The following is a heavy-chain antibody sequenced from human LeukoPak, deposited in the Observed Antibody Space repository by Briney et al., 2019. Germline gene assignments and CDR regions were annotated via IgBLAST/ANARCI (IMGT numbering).Heavy chain of an antibody. CDR1: GGTFSSYA. D-gene: IGHD2-2*01. CDR2: IIPIFGTA. V-gene: IGHV1-69*01. Sequence: GSSVKVSCKASGGTFSSYAISWVRQAPGQGLEWMGGIIPIFGTANYAQKFQGRVTITADESTSTAYMELSSLRSEDTAVYYCARGNDLYCSSTSCFDYWGQGTLVTVSS. J-gene: IGHJ4*02. CDR3: ARGNDLYCSSTSCFDY.